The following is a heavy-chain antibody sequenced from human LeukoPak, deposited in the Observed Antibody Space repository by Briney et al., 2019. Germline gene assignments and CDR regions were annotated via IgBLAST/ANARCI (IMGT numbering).Heavy chain of an antibody. CDR1: GGSISSYY. Sequence: ETLSLTCTVSGGSISSYYWSWIRQPPGKGLEWIGYIYYSGSTNYNPSLKSRVTISVDTSKNQFSLKLSSVTAADTAVYYCARVEYCSSTSCYLGAPFDPWGQGTLVTVSS. J-gene: IGHJ5*02. CDR2: IYYSGST. D-gene: IGHD2-2*01. CDR3: ARVEYCSSTSCYLGAPFDP. V-gene: IGHV4-59*01.